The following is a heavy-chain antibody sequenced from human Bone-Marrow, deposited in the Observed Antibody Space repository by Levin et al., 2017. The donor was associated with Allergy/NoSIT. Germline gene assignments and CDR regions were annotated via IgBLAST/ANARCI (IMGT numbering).Heavy chain of an antibody. CDR3: ARQGHAFDI. V-gene: IGHV1-8*01. CDR1: GYTFTNYD. Sequence: GESLKISCKASGYTFTNYDINWVRQATGQGLEWMGWMKSDSGNTGYVQKFQGRVTMTRNTSISTAYMELSSLTSADTAVYYCARQGHAFDIWGQGTMITVSS. CDR2: MKSDSGNT. J-gene: IGHJ3*02.